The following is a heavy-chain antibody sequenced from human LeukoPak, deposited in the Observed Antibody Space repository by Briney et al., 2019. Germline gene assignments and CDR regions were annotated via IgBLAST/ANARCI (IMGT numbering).Heavy chain of an antibody. CDR3: ARVGHGYDFWSGPLDV. Sequence: ASVKVSCKASGGTFSSYAISWVRQAPGQGLEWMGWINPNSGGTNYAQKFQGRVTMTRDTSISTAYMELSRLRSDDTAVYYCARVGHGYDFWSGPLDVWGKGTTVTVSS. CDR2: INPNSGGT. CDR1: GGTFSSYA. D-gene: IGHD3-3*01. V-gene: IGHV1-2*02. J-gene: IGHJ6*04.